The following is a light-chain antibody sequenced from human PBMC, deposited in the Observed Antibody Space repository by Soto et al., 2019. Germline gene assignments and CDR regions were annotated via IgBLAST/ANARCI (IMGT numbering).Light chain of an antibody. J-gene: IGKJ1*01. CDR1: QSISTY. CDR2: AAS. Sequence: DIHMTQSPSSLSASVGDRVTITCRASQSISTYLNWYQQEPGKAPELLIYAASSLQSGVPSRFSGSGSGADFTLTVSSLQRDDFATYYCQQSYSAPTWTFGQGTKVDIK. V-gene: IGKV1-39*01. CDR3: QQSYSAPTWT.